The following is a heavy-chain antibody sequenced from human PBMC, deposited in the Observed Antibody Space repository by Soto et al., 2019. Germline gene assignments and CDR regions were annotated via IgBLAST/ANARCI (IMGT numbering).Heavy chain of an antibody. D-gene: IGHD3-10*01. V-gene: IGHV4-59*12. CDR3: ATFPSYGSGSYDYGMDV. Sequence: SETLSLTCTVSGGSISSYYWSWIRQPPGKGLEWIGDIYYSGSTNYNPSLKSRVTISVDTSKNQFTLKLSSVTAADTAVYSCATFPSYGSGSYDYGMDVWGQGTTVTVSS. CDR1: GGSISSYY. CDR2: IYYSGST. J-gene: IGHJ6*02.